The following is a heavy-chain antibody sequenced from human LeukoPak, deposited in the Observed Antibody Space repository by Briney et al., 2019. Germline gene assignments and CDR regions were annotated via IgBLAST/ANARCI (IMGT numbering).Heavy chain of an antibody. CDR1: GGSFSGYY. V-gene: IGHV4-34*01. Sequence: SETLSLTCAVYGGSFSGYYWSWIRQPPGKGLEWNGEINHSGSTNYNPSLKSRVTISVDTSKNQFSLKLSSVTAADTAVYYCARVPLRIAAAGTFDYWGQGTLVTVSS. CDR3: ARVPLRIAAAGTFDY. D-gene: IGHD6-13*01. J-gene: IGHJ4*02. CDR2: INHSGST.